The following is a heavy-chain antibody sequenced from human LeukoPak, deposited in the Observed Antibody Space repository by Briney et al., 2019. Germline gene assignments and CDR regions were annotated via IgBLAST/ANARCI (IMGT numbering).Heavy chain of an antibody. D-gene: IGHD3-10*01. Sequence: SETLSLTCTVSGGSISSSSYYWGWIRQPPGKGLEWIGSIYYSGSTYYDPSLKSRVTISVDTSKNQFSLKLSSVTAADTAVYYCARVLWTYYYMDVWGKGTTVTVSS. CDR2: IYYSGST. CDR3: ARVLWTYYYMDV. J-gene: IGHJ6*03. V-gene: IGHV4-39*07. CDR1: GGSISSSSYY.